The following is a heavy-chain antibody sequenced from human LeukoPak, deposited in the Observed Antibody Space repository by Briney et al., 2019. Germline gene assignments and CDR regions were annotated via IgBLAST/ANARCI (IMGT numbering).Heavy chain of an antibody. CDR1: GGSISSGGYY. CDR2: IYYSGST. Sequence: SETLSLTCTVSGGSISSGGYYWSWIRQHPGKGLEWIGYIYYSGSTYYNPSLKSRVTISVDKSKNQFSLKLSSVTAADTAVYYCASSNRFGELFVGFDYWGQGALVTVSS. J-gene: IGHJ4*02. D-gene: IGHD3-10*01. CDR3: ASSNRFGELFVGFDY. V-gene: IGHV4-31*03.